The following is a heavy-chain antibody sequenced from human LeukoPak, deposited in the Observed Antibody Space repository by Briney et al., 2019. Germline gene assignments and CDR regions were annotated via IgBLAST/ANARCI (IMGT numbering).Heavy chain of an antibody. CDR1: GYSFTSYW. Sequence: GESLKISCKSSGYSFTSYWIGWVRQMPGKGLEWMGIIYPGDSDTRYSPSFQGQVTISADKSISTAYLQWSSLKASDTAMYYCALVRYYYDSSGYIPPHYWGQGTLVTVSS. CDR2: IYPGDSDT. CDR3: ALVRYYYDSSGYIPPHY. D-gene: IGHD3-22*01. J-gene: IGHJ4*02. V-gene: IGHV5-51*01.